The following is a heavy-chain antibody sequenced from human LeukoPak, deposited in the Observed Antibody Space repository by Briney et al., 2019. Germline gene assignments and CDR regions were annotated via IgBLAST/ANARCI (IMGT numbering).Heavy chain of an antibody. Sequence: GASVKVSCKASGYTFTSYYMHWVRQGPGQGLEWMGIINPSGGSTSYAQKFQGRVTMTRDMSTSTVYMELSSLRSEDTAVYYCARNSRSGYSSSPFDYWAREPWSPSPQ. CDR2: INPSGGST. J-gene: IGHJ4*02. CDR3: ARNSRSGYSSSPFDY. D-gene: IGHD6-13*01. CDR1: GYTFTSYY. V-gene: IGHV1-46*01.